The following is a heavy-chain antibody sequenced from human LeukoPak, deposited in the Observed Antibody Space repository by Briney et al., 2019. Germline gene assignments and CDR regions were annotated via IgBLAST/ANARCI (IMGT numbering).Heavy chain of an antibody. D-gene: IGHD6-19*01. Sequence: GGSLRLSCAASGFTFSSNGMSWVRQAPGKGLEWVSYICSSSSTIYYADSVKGRFTISRDNAKNSLYLQMNSLRAEDTAVYYGARGAAVAGTRRLDYWGQGTLVTVSS. V-gene: IGHV3-48*04. J-gene: IGHJ4*02. CDR2: ICSSSSTI. CDR3: ARGAAVAGTRRLDY. CDR1: GFTFSSNG.